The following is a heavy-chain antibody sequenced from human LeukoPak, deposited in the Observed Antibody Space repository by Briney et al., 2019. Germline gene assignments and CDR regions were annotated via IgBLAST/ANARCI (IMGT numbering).Heavy chain of an antibody. V-gene: IGHV1-69*13. CDR3: AREDFSIVVVPAAMGAFDI. CDR2: IIPIFGTA. D-gene: IGHD2-2*01. CDR1: GGTFSSYA. J-gene: IGHJ3*02. Sequence: ASVKVSCKASGGTFSSYAISWVRQAPGQGLEWMGGIIPIFGTANYAQKFQGRVTITADESTSTAYMELSSLRSEDTAVYYCAREDFSIVVVPAAMGAFDIWGQGTMVTVSS.